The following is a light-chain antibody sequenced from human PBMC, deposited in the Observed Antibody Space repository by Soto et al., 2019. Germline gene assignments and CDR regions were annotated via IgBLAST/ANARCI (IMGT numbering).Light chain of an antibody. Sequence: QSALNQPASVSGSPGQSITISCTGTSSDVGGYNYVSWYQQHPGKAPKLMIYDVSNRPSGVSNRFSGSKSGNTASLTISGLQAEDEADYYCSSYTGSSTLYVFGTGTKVTV. CDR1: SSDVGGYNY. V-gene: IGLV2-14*01. J-gene: IGLJ1*01. CDR3: SSYTGSSTLYV. CDR2: DVS.